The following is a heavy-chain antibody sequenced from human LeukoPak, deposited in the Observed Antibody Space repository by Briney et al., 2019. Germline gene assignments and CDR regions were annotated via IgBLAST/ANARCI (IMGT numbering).Heavy chain of an antibody. D-gene: IGHD3-16*01. CDR3: ARGGFDY. V-gene: IGHV4-59*10. Sequence: SETLSLTCVVYGGSLRGYYWSWIRQPAGKGLEWIGRIYTSGSTNYNPSLKSRVTMSVDTSKNQFSLKLSSVTAADTAVYYCARGGFDYWGQGTLVTVSS. J-gene: IGHJ4*02. CDR2: IYTSGST. CDR1: GGSLRGYY.